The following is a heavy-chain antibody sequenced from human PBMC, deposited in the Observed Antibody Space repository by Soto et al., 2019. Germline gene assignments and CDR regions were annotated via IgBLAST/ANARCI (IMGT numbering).Heavy chain of an antibody. CDR2: INSDGSST. V-gene: IGHV3-74*01. Sequence: EVQLVESGGGLVQPGGSLRLSCAASGFTFSTYWMHWVRQAPGKGLVWVSRINSDGSSTNYADSVKGRCTISRDNAENTLYLEINNLGAEDTAVYYCARDYYTRLGHCSGGGCPLDYWGQGTLVTVSS. D-gene: IGHD2-15*01. J-gene: IGHJ4*02. CDR1: GFTFSTYW. CDR3: ARDYYTRLGHCSGGGCPLDY.